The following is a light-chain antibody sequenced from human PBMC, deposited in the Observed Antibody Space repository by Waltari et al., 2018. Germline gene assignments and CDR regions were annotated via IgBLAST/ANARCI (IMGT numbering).Light chain of an antibody. Sequence: DIQLTQSPSFLSASVGDRVTITCRASQGISSYLAWYQQQPGEAPKLLISAASTLQSGVPSRFSGSGSGTEFTLTISSLQPEDFATYYCQHRGHWPPDATFGPGTKVDIK. J-gene: IGKJ3*01. CDR3: QHRGHWPPDAT. CDR2: AAS. V-gene: IGKV1-9*01. CDR1: QGISSY.